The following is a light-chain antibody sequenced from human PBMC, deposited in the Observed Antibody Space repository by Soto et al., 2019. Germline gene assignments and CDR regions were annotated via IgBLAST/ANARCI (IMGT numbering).Light chain of an antibody. V-gene: IGKV1-5*01. CDR3: QQYNSYPWT. Sequence: DIQMTQSPSTLSASVGDRVTITCRASQSISSWLAWYQQKPGKAPKLLIYDASSLESGVPSRFSGSGSGTEVTLTISSLQPDDFATSYCQQYNSYPWTFGQGTKVEIK. J-gene: IGKJ1*01. CDR1: QSISSW. CDR2: DAS.